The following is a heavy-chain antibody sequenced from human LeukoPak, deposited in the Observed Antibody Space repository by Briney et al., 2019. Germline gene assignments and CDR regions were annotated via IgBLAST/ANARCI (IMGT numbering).Heavy chain of an antibody. CDR1: GFTFSSYG. J-gene: IGHJ5*02. Sequence: PGGSLRLSCAASGFTFSSYGMHWVRQAPGKGLEWVAVISYDGSNKYYADSVKGRFTISRDSSKNTLYLQMNSLRAEDTAVYYCAKDGYSSSYSLSGFDPWGQGTLVTVSS. CDR2: ISYDGSNK. D-gene: IGHD6-13*01. CDR3: AKDGYSSSYSLSGFDP. V-gene: IGHV3-30*18.